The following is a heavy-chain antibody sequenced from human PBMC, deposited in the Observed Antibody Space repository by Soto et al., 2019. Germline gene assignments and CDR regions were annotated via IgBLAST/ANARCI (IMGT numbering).Heavy chain of an antibody. CDR1: GFTFSNYW. D-gene: IGHD4-17*01. CDR3: ATPGRGIYGDND. CDR2: INSDGTTT. V-gene: IGHV3-74*02. Sequence: EVQLVESGGGLVQPGGSLRLSCAASGFTFSNYWIHWVRQAPGKGLVWVSRINSDGTTTNYAASVKGGFTISRDNARNSVYLQRNGLGAEAAAVYYCATPGRGIYGDNDWGQGTLVTVSS. J-gene: IGHJ4*02.